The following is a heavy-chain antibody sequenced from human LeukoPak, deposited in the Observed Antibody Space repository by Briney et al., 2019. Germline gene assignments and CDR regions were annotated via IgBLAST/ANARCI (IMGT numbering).Heavy chain of an antibody. V-gene: IGHV3-66*01. J-gene: IGHJ6*03. CDR2: IYSGGST. CDR3: ARAPPYYDILTGSTPHYYYYMDV. CDR1: GFTVSSNY. D-gene: IGHD3-9*01. Sequence: GGSLRLSCAASGFTVSSNYMSWARQAPGKGLEWVSVIYSGGSTYYADSVKGRFTISRDNSKNSLYLQMNSLRAEDTAVYYCARAPPYYDILTGSTPHYYYYMDVWGKGTTVTISS.